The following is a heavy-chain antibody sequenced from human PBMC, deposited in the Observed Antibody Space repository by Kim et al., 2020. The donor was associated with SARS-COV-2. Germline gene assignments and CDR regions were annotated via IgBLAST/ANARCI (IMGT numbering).Heavy chain of an antibody. Sequence: GGSLRLSCAASGFTFSSYAMHWVRQAPGKGLEWVAVISYDGSNKYYADSVKGRFTISRDNSKNTLYLQMNSLRAEDTAVYYCAREFFQDGQLWRKQWGYFDYWGQGTLVTVSS. CDR2: ISYDGSNK. CDR3: AREFFQDGQLWRKQWGYFDY. V-gene: IGHV3-30-3*01. CDR1: GFTFSSYA. J-gene: IGHJ4*02. D-gene: IGHD5-18*01.